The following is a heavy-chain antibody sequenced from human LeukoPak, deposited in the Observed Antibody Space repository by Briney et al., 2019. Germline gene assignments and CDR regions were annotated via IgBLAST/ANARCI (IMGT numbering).Heavy chain of an antibody. V-gene: IGHV4-59*12. CDR1: GGSISSYS. CDR3: ARVYYYDSSGYYWFDP. CDR2: IYYSGST. Sequence: ASETLSLTCTVSGGSISSYSWSWIRQPPGKGLEYIGYIYYSGSTNCNPSLKSRVTISIDTSKNQFSLKLSSVTAADTAVYYCARVYYYDSSGYYWFDPWGQGTLVTVSS. D-gene: IGHD3-22*01. J-gene: IGHJ5*02.